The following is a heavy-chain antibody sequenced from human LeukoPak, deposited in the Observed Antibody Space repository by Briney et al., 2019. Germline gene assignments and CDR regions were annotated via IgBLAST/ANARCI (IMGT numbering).Heavy chain of an antibody. CDR2: IYHSGST. V-gene: IGHV4-30-2*01. J-gene: IGHJ3*02. Sequence: SETLSLTCAVSGGSISSGGYSWSWIRQPPGKGLEWIGYIYHSGSTYYNPSLKSRVTISVDRSKNQFSLKLSSVTAADTAVYYCARVHGSGSYYIDAFDIWGQGTMVTVSS. D-gene: IGHD3-10*01. CDR3: ARVHGSGSYYIDAFDI. CDR1: GGSISSGGYS.